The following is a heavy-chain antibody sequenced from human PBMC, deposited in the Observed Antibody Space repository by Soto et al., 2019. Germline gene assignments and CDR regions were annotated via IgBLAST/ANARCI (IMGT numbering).Heavy chain of an antibody. CDR2: IYYCGGT. CDR3: ARRVVVAANTFDY. Sequence: QPQLQESGPGLVKPSETLSLTCTVSGGSISRSSYYWGWIRQPPGEGLGWIGSIYYCGGTYYIPSVTSRATITVDTSKDQFSLTLSSVTAADTAVYYCARRVVVAANTFDYWGQGTLVTVSS. V-gene: IGHV4-39*01. J-gene: IGHJ4*02. D-gene: IGHD2-15*01. CDR1: GGSISRSSYY.